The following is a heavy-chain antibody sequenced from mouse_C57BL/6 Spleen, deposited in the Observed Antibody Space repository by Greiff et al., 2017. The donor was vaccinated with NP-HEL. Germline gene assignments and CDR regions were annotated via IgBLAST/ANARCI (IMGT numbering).Heavy chain of an antibody. J-gene: IGHJ1*03. CDR2: IDPETGGT. CDR1: GYTFTDYE. CDR3: TSSTPYWYFDV. D-gene: IGHD5-1*01. V-gene: IGHV1-15*01. Sequence: VQLQESGAELVRPGASVTLSCKASGYTFTDYEMHWVKQTPVHGLEWIGAIDPETGGTAYNQKFKGKAILTADKSSSTAYMELRSLTSEDSAVYYCTSSTPYWYFDVWGTGTTVTVSS.